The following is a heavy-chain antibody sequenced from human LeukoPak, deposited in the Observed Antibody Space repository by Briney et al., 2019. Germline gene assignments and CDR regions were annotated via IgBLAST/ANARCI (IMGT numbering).Heavy chain of an antibody. CDR3: ARDPPPNTYYYGSGAQGDY. CDR1: GYTFTGYY. V-gene: IGHV1-2*02. D-gene: IGHD3-10*01. J-gene: IGHJ4*02. CDR2: INPNSGGT. Sequence: ASMNVSCKASGYTFTGYYMHWVRQAPGQGLEWMGWINPNSGGTNYAQKFQGRVTMTRDTSISTAYMELSRLRSDDTAVYYCARDPPPNTYYYGSGAQGDYWGQGTLVTVSS.